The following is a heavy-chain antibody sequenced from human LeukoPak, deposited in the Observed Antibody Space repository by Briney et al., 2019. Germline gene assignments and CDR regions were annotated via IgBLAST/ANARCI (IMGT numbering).Heavy chain of an antibody. CDR2: INAGNGNT. CDR1: GYTSTSYA. Sequence: GASVKVSCKASGYTSTSYAMHWVRQAPGQRLEWMGWINAGNGNTKYSQKFQGRVTITRDTSASSAYMELSSLRSEDTAVYYCARDVVRGVMILPGGPWGQGTLVTVSS. D-gene: IGHD3-10*02. V-gene: IGHV1-3*01. J-gene: IGHJ5*02. CDR3: ARDVVRGVMILPGGP.